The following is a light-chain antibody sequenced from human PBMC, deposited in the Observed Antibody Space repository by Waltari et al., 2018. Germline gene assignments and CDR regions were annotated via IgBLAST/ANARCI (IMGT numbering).Light chain of an antibody. CDR2: LGS. J-gene: IGKJ2*01. V-gene: IGKV2-28*01. CDR3: MQALQTPMYT. CDR1: QSLLHTNGYNY. Sequence: DIVMTQSPLSLPVTPGETDSISCMSRQSLLHTNGYNYLDWYLQKPGQSPQLVIYLGSNRASGVPDRFSGSGSGTDFILKISRVEAEDVGVYYCMQALQTPMYTFGQGTKLEIK.